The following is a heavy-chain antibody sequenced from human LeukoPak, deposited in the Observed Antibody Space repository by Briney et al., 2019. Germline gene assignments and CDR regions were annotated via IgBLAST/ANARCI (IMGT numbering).Heavy chain of an antibody. D-gene: IGHD4-11*01. Sequence: PAEPLSLPCAVYGVSFSGYYWSWLRQPPGKGREGLGEINHSGSTNYNPSRKSRVNISVDTSKNQFSLKLSSVTAADTAVYYCARGLTRGYYYYYGMDVWGQGTTVTVSS. V-gene: IGHV4-34*01. CDR2: INHSGST. CDR1: GVSFSGYY. CDR3: ARGLTRGYYYYYGMDV. J-gene: IGHJ6*02.